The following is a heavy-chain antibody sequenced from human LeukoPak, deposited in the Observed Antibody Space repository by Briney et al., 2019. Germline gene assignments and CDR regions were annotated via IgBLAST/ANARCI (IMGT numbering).Heavy chain of an antibody. CDR3: ARLYYYDSSGYYYTPFDY. D-gene: IGHD3-22*01. CDR2: INPNSGGT. V-gene: IGHV1-2*02. CDR1: GYTLTGYY. J-gene: IGHJ4*02. Sequence: VSVKVSCKASGYTLTGYYMHWVRQAPGQGLEWMGWINPNSGGTNYAQKFQGRVTMTRDTSISTAYMELSRLRSDDTAVYYCARLYYYDSSGYYYTPFDYWGQGTLVTVSS.